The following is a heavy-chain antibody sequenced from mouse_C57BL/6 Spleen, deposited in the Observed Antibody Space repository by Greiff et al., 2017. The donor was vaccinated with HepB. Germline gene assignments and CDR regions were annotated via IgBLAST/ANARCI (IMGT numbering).Heavy chain of an antibody. CDR1: GFTFSSYA. CDR2: ISDGGSYT. J-gene: IGHJ3*01. Sequence: EVHLVESGGGLVKPGGSLKLSCAASGFTFSSYAMSWVRQTPEKRLEWVATISDGGSYTYYPDNVKGRFTISRDNAKTNLYRQMSHLKSEDTAMYYCARDRTGTGFAYWGQGTLVTVSA. D-gene: IGHD4-1*01. CDR3: ARDRTGTGFAY. V-gene: IGHV5-4*01.